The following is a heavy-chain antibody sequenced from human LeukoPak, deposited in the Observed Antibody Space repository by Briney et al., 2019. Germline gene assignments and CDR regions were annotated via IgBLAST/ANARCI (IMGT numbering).Heavy chain of an antibody. CDR3: ARAATQVFDY. J-gene: IGHJ4*02. CDR2: ISYDGSNK. V-gene: IGHV3-30*04. Sequence: AGGPLRLFCAASGFTFSSYAMHWVRQAPGKGLEWVAVISYDGSNKYYGDSVKGRFTISRDNSKNTLYLQMNSLRAEDTAVYYCARAATQVFDYWGQGTLVTVSS. CDR1: GFTFSSYA.